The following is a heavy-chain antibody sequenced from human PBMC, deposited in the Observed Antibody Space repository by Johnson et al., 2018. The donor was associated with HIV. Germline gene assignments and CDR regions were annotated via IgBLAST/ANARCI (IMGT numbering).Heavy chain of an antibody. Sequence: VLLVESGGGLVQPGGSLRLSCAASGFTFSAYWMTWVRQAPGKGLEWVASIRQEGSEKYYVDSVKGRFTISRDNAKNSLYLHMSSLRAEDTALYYCARDSFIAVTLSDAFDIWGQGTVVTVSS. CDR3: ARDSFIAVTLSDAFDI. J-gene: IGHJ3*02. V-gene: IGHV3-7*01. CDR1: GFTFSAYW. CDR2: IRQEGSEK. D-gene: IGHD6-19*01.